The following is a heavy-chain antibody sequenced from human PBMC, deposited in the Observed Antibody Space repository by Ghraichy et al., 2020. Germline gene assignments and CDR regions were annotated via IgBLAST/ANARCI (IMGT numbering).Heavy chain of an antibody. J-gene: IGHJ6*02. CDR3: ARDYYGSGSYYYGMDV. CDR1: GGSVSSGSYY. D-gene: IGHD3-10*01. Sequence: SETLSLTCTVSGGSVSSGSYYWSWIRQPPGKGLEWIGYIYYSGSTNYNPSLKSRLTISVDTSKNQFSLKMSTVTAADTAVYYCARDYYGSGSYYYGMDVWGRGTTVTVSS. CDR2: IYYSGST. V-gene: IGHV4-61*01.